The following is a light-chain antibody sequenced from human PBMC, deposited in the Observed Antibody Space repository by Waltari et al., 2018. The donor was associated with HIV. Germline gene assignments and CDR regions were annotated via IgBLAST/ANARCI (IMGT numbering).Light chain of an antibody. J-gene: IGLJ2*01. CDR3: QVWDIDSEHS. V-gene: IGLV3-21*02. CDR2: EDS. CDR1: NIGTKS. Sequence: SYVLTQPPSVSVAPGQTARMTCGGNNIGTKSVHWYQQRPGQAPVLVVHEDSDRPSGIPERYSGSNSGNTATLTISRVEAGDEAHYYCQVWDIDSEHSFGGGTKLTV.